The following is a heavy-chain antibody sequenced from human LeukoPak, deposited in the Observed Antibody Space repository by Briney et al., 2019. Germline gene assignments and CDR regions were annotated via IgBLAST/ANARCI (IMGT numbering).Heavy chain of an antibody. CDR2: ISASGITT. CDR3: AKEDYGSGSYVFDI. D-gene: IGHD3-10*01. CDR1: GFTFSSYA. J-gene: IGHJ3*02. Sequence: GGSLRLSCAASGFTFSSYAMSWVRQAPGKGLEWVSGISASGITTDYADSVKGRFTISRDNPKNTLCLQMDSLRAEDAAVYYFAKEDYGSGSYVFDIWGQGDIGHRLF. V-gene: IGHV3-23*01.